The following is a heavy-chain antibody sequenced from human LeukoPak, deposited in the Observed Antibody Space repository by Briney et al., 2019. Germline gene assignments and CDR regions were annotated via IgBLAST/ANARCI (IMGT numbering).Heavy chain of an antibody. CDR3: ARDREHIVVVTATRDAFDI. Sequence: ASVKVSRKASGYTFTSYYIHWVRQAPGQGLEWMGIINPSGGSTTYAQKFQGRVTMTRDTSTSTVYMELSSLRSEDTAVYYCARDREHIVVVTATRDAFDIWGQGTMVTVSS. J-gene: IGHJ3*02. CDR2: INPSGGST. V-gene: IGHV1-46*01. D-gene: IGHD2-21*02. CDR1: GYTFTSYY.